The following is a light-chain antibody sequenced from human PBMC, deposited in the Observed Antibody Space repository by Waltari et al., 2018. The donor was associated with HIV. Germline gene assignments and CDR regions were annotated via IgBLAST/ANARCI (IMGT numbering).Light chain of an antibody. CDR3: QRLNSYRFT. CDR1: QGISSY. V-gene: IGKV1-9*01. CDR2: TAS. J-gene: IGKJ3*01. Sequence: DSQLTQAPSFLSASVGDRVTITCRASQGISSYLAWYQQKPGKAPKLLIYTASILQSGFPSRFSGSGSGTDFTLTISSLQPEDFATYYCQRLNSYRFTFGPGTKVDIK.